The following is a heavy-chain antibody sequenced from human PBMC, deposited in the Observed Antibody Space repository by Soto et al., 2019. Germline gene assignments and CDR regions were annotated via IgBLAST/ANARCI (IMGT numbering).Heavy chain of an antibody. CDR2: VSHTGAT. V-gene: IGHV4-61*01. J-gene: IGHJ4*02. Sequence: QVQLQESGPGLVKPSETLSLTCTVSGGSISLERFYWTWIRQPPGKGLEWIGYVSHTGATNYNPSLRCRVDISVDTSRNQFSLTLRSLTAADTAVYFCAREFSSAHISYYGFGGQGTLGSVS. CDR1: GGSISLERFY. CDR3: AREFSSAHISYYGF.